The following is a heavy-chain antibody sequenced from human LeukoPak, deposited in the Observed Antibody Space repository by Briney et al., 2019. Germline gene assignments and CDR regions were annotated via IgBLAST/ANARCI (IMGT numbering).Heavy chain of an antibody. J-gene: IGHJ4*02. CDR1: GFTFSSYS. V-gene: IGHV3-21*01. D-gene: IGHD5-12*01. Sequence: GGSLRLSCAASGFTFSSYSMNWVRQAPGKGLEWVSSIGSSSSYIYYADSVKGRFTISRDNAKNSLYLQMNSLRAEDTAVYYCARGGYADYWGQGTLVTVSS. CDR2: IGSSSSYI. CDR3: ARGGYADY.